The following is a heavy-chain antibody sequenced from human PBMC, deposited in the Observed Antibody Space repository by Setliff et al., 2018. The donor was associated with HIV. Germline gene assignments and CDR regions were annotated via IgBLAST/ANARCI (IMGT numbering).Heavy chain of an antibody. V-gene: IGHV5-10-1*01. D-gene: IGHD2-21*01. CDR1: GYSFASYW. CDR3: ARQSYYSYNMDV. Sequence: GESLTISCKGSGYSFASYWISWVRQMPGKGLEWMGRIDPTDSYINDSPPYQGHVTISVDKPISTVYLQWSSLKASDTAIYYCARQSYYSYNMDVWGQGTTVTVSS. CDR2: IDPTDSYI. J-gene: IGHJ6*02.